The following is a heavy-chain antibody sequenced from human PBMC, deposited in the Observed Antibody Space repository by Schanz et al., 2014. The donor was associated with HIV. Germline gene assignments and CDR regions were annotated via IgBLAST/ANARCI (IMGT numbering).Heavy chain of an antibody. Sequence: QVQLVESGGGVVQPGTSLRLSCAASGFTFNSYAMHWVRQAPGKGLEWVTVISNDGSNKYYTDSVKGRFTISRDNSKKTLYLQMNSLRAEDTAVYYCAKDRRGGYQFLYGLDVWGQGTTVTVSS. CDR2: ISNDGSNK. J-gene: IGHJ6*02. D-gene: IGHD2-2*01. CDR3: AKDRRGGYQFLYGLDV. CDR1: GFTFNSYA. V-gene: IGHV3-30-3*01.